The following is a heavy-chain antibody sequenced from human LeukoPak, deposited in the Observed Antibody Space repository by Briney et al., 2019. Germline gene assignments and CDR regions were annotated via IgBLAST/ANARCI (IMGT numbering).Heavy chain of an antibody. D-gene: IGHD3-3*01. V-gene: IGHV1-18*01. CDR1: GYTFISYG. Sequence: VASVKVSCKASGYTFISYGISWVRQAPGQGLEWMGWITTSNGNTNYAQKFQGKFTMTSDTSTSTAYMELSSLRSEDTAVYYCARVGITILGVGMDVWGQGTTVTVSS. CDR2: ITTSNGNT. J-gene: IGHJ6*02. CDR3: ARVGITILGVGMDV.